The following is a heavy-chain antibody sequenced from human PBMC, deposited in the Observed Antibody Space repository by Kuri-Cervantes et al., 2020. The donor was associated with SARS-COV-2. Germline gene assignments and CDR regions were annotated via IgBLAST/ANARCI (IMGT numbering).Heavy chain of an antibody. V-gene: IGHV4-59*01. CDR3: ARVVRGWYPQGRKGDWFDP. J-gene: IGHJ5*02. CDR1: GCPISSYY. D-gene: IGHD2-15*01. Sequence: GSLRLSCTVSGCPISSYYWSWIRQPPGKGLEWIGYIYDSGSTNYNPSLKSRVTISVDTSKNQFSLKLSSVTAADTAVYYCARVVRGWYPQGRKGDWFDPWGQGTLVTVSS. CDR2: IYDSGST.